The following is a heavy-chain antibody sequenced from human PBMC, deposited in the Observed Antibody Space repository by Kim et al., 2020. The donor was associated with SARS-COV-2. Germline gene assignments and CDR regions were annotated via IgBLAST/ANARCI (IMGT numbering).Heavy chain of an antibody. CDR1: GFTFDDYA. CDR3: AKDRATVVRGYYYGMDV. V-gene: IGHV3-43*02. J-gene: IGHJ6*02. Sequence: GGSLRLSCAASGFTFDDYAMHWVRQAPGKGLEWVSLISGDGGSTYYADSVKGRFTISRDNSKNSLYLQMNSLRTEDTALYYCAKDRATVVRGYYYGMDVWGQGTTVTVSS. CDR2: ISGDGGST. D-gene: IGHD4-17*01.